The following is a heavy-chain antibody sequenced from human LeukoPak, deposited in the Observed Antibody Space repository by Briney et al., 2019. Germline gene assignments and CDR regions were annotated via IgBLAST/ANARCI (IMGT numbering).Heavy chain of an antibody. CDR3: AKDRGVGYCSSTSCYNWFDP. J-gene: IGHJ5*02. V-gene: IGHV3-23*01. CDR1: GFTFSSYA. D-gene: IGHD2-2*01. Sequence: GGSLRLSCAASGFTFSSYAMSWVRQAPGKGLEWVSAISGRGGSTYYADSVKGRFTISKDNSKNTLYLQMNSLRAEDTAVYYCAKDRGVGYCSSTSCYNWFDPWGQGTLVTVSS. CDR2: ISGRGGST.